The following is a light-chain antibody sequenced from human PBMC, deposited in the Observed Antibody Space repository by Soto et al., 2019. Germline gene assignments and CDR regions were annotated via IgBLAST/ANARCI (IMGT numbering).Light chain of an antibody. V-gene: IGKV3-20*01. Sequence: EIVLTQSPGTLSLSPGERATLSCRASQSVYSNYLAWYQQKPGQAPRLLISGASSRATGIPDRFSGSGCGTDFTITISRLEPEDFAVYYCQQYGSTPPLTFGGGTKVEIK. J-gene: IGKJ4*01. CDR2: GAS. CDR3: QQYGSTPPLT. CDR1: QSVYSNY.